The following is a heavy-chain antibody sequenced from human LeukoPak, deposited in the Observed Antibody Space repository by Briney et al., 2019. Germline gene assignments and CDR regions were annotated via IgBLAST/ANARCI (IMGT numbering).Heavy chain of an antibody. Sequence: PGGSLRLSCEASGFSFSSYWMHWVRQAPGKGLVWVSRINSDGSSTTYADSVRGRLTISRDNAKNTLCLQMNSLRAEDTAVYYCVREGRVSGYDFDYWGQGTLVTVSS. D-gene: IGHD5-12*01. J-gene: IGHJ4*02. CDR1: GFSFSSYW. V-gene: IGHV3-74*01. CDR2: INSDGSST. CDR3: VREGRVSGYDFDY.